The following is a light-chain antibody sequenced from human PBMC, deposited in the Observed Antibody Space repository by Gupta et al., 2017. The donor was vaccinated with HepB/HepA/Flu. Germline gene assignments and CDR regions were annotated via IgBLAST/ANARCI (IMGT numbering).Light chain of an antibody. CDR2: TNN. V-gene: IGLV1-44*01. Sequence: QSVLTQPPSASGTPGQRVPISCSGSSSHIGSKSVNGYQQLPGTAPKLLISTNNQRPLGVPERFSGSKSGTAASLAISGLQSEDEADYYCAAWDDSLNGPVFGGGTKLTVL. CDR3: AAWDDSLNGPV. J-gene: IGLJ2*01. CDR1: SSHIGSKS.